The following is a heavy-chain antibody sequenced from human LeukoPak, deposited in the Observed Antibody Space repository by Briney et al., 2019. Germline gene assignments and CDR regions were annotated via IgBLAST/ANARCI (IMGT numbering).Heavy chain of an antibody. CDR2: FGHNGGIT. V-gene: IGHV3-23*01. J-gene: IGHJ4*02. Sequence: PGGSLRLSCAASGFTFSYYGLSWVRQAPGKGLEWVSGFGHNGGITYADSVKGRFTISRDNSKNTLYLQMSSLRADDTAVYFCAKQAGWGGYFSFLPFDFWGRGTLVTISS. D-gene: IGHD3-3*01. CDR3: AKQAGWGGYFSFLPFDF. CDR1: GFTFSYYG.